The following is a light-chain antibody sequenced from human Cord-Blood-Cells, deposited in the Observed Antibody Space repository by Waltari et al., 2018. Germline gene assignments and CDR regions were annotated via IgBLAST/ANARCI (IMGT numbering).Light chain of an antibody. CDR1: SSDVGGYNY. V-gene: IGLV2-14*03. J-gene: IGLJ1*01. CDR3: SSYTSSSTLV. CDR2: DVS. Sequence: QSALTQPASVSGSPGQSITISCTGTSSDVGGYNYVSWYQQHPGKAPKLMIYDVSNRPSGVSNRCSGSKSGNTASLTSSGLQAEDEADYYCSSYTSSSTLVFGTGTKGTVL.